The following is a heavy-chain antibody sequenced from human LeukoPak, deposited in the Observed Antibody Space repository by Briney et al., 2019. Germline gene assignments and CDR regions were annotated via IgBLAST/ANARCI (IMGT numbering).Heavy chain of an antibody. Sequence: SETLSLTCTVSGGSISSYYWSWIRQPPGKGLEWVGYIYYSGTTNYNPSLKSRVAISVDTSKNQFSLKLSSVTAADTAVYYCARGVYIAAAQYGYWGQGTLVTVSS. D-gene: IGHD6-13*01. J-gene: IGHJ4*02. CDR2: IYYSGTT. CDR3: ARGVYIAAAQYGY. V-gene: IGHV4-59*01. CDR1: GGSISSYY.